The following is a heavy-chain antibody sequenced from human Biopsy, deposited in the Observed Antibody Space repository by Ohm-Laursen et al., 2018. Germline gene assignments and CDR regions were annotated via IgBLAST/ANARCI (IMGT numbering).Heavy chain of an antibody. J-gene: IGHJ4*02. Sequence: GTLSLTCTVSGGSITSYSWSWIRQPPGKGLEPIGYIYNTGDTTYNPSLQSRVTISLDTSNNQLSLRLRSVTAADTAVFYCARHGSQGYCTGGSCVDYWGQGALVTVSS. CDR1: GGSITSYS. CDR2: IYNTGDT. D-gene: IGHD2-15*01. V-gene: IGHV4-59*08. CDR3: ARHGSQGYCTGGSCVDY.